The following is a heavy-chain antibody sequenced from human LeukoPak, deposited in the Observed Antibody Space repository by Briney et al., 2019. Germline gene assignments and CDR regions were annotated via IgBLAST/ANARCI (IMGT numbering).Heavy chain of an antibody. V-gene: IGHV3-43*01. Sequence: GGSLRLSCATSGFNFDRYTIHWVRHAPGRGLEWVSLAGWAGGTTFYSDSVRGRFTISRDSGRKSVYLQMNSLTTDDTAFYFCAKELDTMFFDYWGQGALVTVSS. CDR2: AGWAGGTT. CDR1: GFNFDRYT. J-gene: IGHJ4*02. CDR3: AKELDTMFFDY. D-gene: IGHD3-10*02.